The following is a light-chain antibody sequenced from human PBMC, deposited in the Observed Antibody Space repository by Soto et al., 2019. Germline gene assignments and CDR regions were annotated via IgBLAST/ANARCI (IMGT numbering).Light chain of an antibody. V-gene: IGKV3-15*01. Sequence: EIVMTQSPATLSVSPGARATLSCRASQIVSSNLAWYQQKPGQAPRLLIYGASTRATGIPARFSGSRSGTEFTLTISSLQSEDFAVYYCQQYNNCPYTFGQGTKLEIK. CDR1: QIVSSN. CDR2: GAS. CDR3: QQYNNCPYT. J-gene: IGKJ2*01.